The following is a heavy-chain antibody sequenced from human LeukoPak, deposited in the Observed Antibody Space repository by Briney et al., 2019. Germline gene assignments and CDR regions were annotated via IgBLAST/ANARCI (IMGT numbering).Heavy chain of an antibody. CDR2: VDSGGNNT. CDR3: ARGGADHAFDV. CDR1: GFTFSSYC. D-gene: IGHD3-16*01. J-gene: IGHJ3*01. V-gene: IGHV3-74*01. Sequence: GGSLRLSCAPSGFTFSSYCMHWVRQAPGKSLVWVSRVDSGGNNTIYADSVQGRFTISRVNAKSSLDLQINSLRAEDTDLYYCARGGADHAFDVWGQGTMVTVSS.